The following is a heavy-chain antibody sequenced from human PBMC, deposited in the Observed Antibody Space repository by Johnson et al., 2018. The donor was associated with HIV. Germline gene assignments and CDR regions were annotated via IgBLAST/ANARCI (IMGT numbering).Heavy chain of an antibody. J-gene: IGHJ3*02. CDR1: GFTFSSYG. CDR2: IRYDGSNK. Sequence: QVQLVESGGGVVQPGGSLRLSCAASGFTFSSYGMHWVRQAPGKGLEWVAFIRYDGSNKDYADSVKGRFTISRDNSKNTMYLQMNSLRAEDTAVYYCAKDLTGLEGAFDIWGQGTMVTVSS. D-gene: IGHD4-11*01. V-gene: IGHV3-30*02. CDR3: AKDLTGLEGAFDI.